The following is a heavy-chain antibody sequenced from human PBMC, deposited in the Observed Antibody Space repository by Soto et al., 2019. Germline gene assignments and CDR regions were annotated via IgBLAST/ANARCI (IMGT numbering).Heavy chain of an antibody. CDR2: IYYSGST. CDR1: GGSISSSSYY. D-gene: IGHD5-18*01. Sequence: LSLTCTVSGGSISSSSYYWGWIRQPPGKGLEWIGSIYYSGSTYYNPSLKSRVTISVDTSKNQFSLELSSVTAADTAVYYCASRGYSYGYSAFDIWGQGTMVTVSS. V-gene: IGHV4-39*01. J-gene: IGHJ3*02. CDR3: ASRGYSYGYSAFDI.